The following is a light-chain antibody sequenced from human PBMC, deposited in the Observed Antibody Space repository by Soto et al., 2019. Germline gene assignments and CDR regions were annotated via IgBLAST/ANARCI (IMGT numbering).Light chain of an antibody. CDR2: GAS. V-gene: IGKV1-39*01. J-gene: IGKJ3*01. Sequence: DIQMTQSPSSLPASIGDRVTITCRASQTINNYLNWYQQGAGKAPKLLISGASSLQTGVPSRFIGSGSGTDFTLTISSLQPEDFATYFCRQTYSSPRTLGPGTKVDFK. CDR3: RQTYSSPRT. CDR1: QTINNY.